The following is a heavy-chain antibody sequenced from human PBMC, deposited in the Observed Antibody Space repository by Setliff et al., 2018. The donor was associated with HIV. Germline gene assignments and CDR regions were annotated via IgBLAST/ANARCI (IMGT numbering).Heavy chain of an antibody. V-gene: IGHV4-39*01. J-gene: IGHJ4*02. Sequence: KASETLSLTCTVSGDSFSGTSYYWGWIRQPPGKGLEWIGSIHFSGSTWYTQSLKSRVTIWVDTSKNQFSLKVNSVTAADTAVYYCVRPSLGIGGGSIFHNWGQGTLVTSPQ. CDR3: VRPSLGIGGGSIFHN. D-gene: IGHD3-3*01. CDR1: GDSFSGTSYY. CDR2: IHFSGST.